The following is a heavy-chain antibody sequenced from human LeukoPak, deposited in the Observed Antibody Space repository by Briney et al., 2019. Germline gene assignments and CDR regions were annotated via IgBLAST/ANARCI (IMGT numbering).Heavy chain of an antibody. CDR3: ARGGYYDSRAWFDP. V-gene: IGHV1-2*02. CDR2: INPNSGGT. CDR1: GYTFTGYY. Sequence: ASVKVSCKASGYTFTGYYMHWVRQAPGQGLDWMGWINPNSGGTNYAQKFQGRVTMTRDTSISTAYMQLSRLRSDDTAVYYCARGGYYDSRAWFDPWGQGTLVTVSS. D-gene: IGHD3-22*01. J-gene: IGHJ5*02.